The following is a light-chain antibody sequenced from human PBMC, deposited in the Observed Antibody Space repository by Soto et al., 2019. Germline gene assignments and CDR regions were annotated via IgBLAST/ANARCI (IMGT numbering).Light chain of an antibody. CDR1: QSVLYDSNNKNY. V-gene: IGKV4-1*01. CDR2: WAS. Sequence: DIVMTQSPDSLAVSLGERATINCKSSQSVLYDSNNKNYLAWYQQKPGQPPKLLIYWASTRESGVPDRFSGTGSGTDFTLTISSLQAEDVAVYYCQQYYSIPKTFGQGTKGISN. J-gene: IGKJ1*01. CDR3: QQYYSIPKT.